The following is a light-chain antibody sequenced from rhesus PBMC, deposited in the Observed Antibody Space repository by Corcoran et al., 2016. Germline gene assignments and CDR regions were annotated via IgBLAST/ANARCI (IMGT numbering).Light chain of an antibody. Sequence: QVMLTQSPATLSLSPGERATLSCRASQSVTNYLAWYQQKPGQAPRLLIYDASSRAAGVPGRFSGSGFVTDFTLTISSLEPEDFAVYYCQKYSNSPFTFGPGTKLDIK. V-gene: IGKV3-53*01. CDR2: DAS. CDR3: QKYSNSPFT. CDR1: QSVTNY. J-gene: IGKJ3*01.